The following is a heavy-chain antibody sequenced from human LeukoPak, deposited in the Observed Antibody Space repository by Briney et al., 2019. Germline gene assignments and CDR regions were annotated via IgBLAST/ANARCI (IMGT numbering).Heavy chain of an antibody. CDR1: GFTFGSHN. V-gene: IGHV3-30-3*01. J-gene: IGHJ6*02. D-gene: IGHD2-2*01. Sequence: GGSLRLSCAASGFTFGSHNMQWVRQAPGKGLEWVALISYDGTNKYYADSVKGRFSISRDNSKNTLYLQMNSLRAKDMAVYYCVRDFCRQLQYYYGFDVWGQGTTVTVSS. CDR3: VRDFCRQLQYYYGFDV. CDR2: ISYDGTNK.